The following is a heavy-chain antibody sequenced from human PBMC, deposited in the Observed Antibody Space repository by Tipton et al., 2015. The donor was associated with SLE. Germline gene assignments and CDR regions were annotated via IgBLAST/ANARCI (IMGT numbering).Heavy chain of an antibody. D-gene: IGHD3-10*01. CDR1: GGSLSSSSYY. J-gene: IGHJ2*01. V-gene: IGHV4-61*01. CDR2: IYYSGST. CDR3: ARLINVRVVRGVTPYWYFDL. Sequence: LRLSCTVSGGSLSSSSYYWGWIRQPPGKGLEWIGYIYYSGSTNYNPSPKRRVTISVDTSKNQFTLKLSSVTAADTAVYYCARLINVRVVRGVTPYWYFDLWGRGTLVTVSS.